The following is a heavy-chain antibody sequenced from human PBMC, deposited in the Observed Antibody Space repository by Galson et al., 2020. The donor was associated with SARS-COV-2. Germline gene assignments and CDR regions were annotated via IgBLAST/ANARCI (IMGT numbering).Heavy chain of an antibody. Sequence: GGSLRLSCEASGFTFSSYSMNWVRQAPGKGLEWVSSISSSSSYIYYADSVKGRFTISRDNAKNSLYLQMNSLRAEDTAVYYCARDLTTVGYLNYGMDVWGQGTTVTVSS. CDR2: ISSSSSYI. V-gene: IGHV3-21*01. J-gene: IGHJ6*02. CDR3: ARDLTTVGYLNYGMDV. D-gene: IGHD4-17*01. CDR1: GFTFSSYS.